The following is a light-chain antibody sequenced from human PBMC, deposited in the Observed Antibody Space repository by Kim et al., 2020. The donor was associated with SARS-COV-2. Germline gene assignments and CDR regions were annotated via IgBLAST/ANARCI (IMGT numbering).Light chain of an antibody. CDR1: QGIRSR. CDR3: LQTSSFPRT. CDR2: AAS. Sequence: DIQMTQSPSTLSASVGDRVTITCRASQGIRSRLAWYQQKPGKAPNLLIYAASSSHSGVPSRFSGSGSGTDFTLTINTLQPEDFATYYCLQTSSFPRTFGGGTKLEI. J-gene: IGKJ4*01. V-gene: IGKV1-12*01.